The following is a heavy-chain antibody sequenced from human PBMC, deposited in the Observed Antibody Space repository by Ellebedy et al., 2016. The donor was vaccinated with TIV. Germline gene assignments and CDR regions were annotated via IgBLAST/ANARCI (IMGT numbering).Heavy chain of an antibody. D-gene: IGHD4-17*01. CDR1: GFSFRSYW. CDR2: IYQDGGVQ. J-gene: IGHJ5*02. CDR3: ARRGSYGDYAVEINSWFDT. V-gene: IGHV3-7*01. Sequence: PGGSLRLSCAASGFSFRSYWMGWVRQAPGKGLEWVANIYQDGGVQYYVDSLKGRFTISRDNADNSLFLQMNRLIAEDPEVYFCARRGSYGDYAVEINSWFDTWGRGTLVTVSS.